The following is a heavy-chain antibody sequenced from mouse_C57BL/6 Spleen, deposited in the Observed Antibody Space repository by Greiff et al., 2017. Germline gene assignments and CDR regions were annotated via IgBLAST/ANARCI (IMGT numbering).Heavy chain of an antibody. V-gene: IGHV5-4*01. Sequence: EVHLVESGGGLVKPGGSLKLSCAASGFTFRSYAMSWVRQTPEKRLEWVATISDGGSYTYYPDNVKGRFTISRDNAKNNLYLQMSHLKSEDTAMYYCARDRSVRYFDVWGTGTTVTVSS. CDR3: ARDRSVRYFDV. J-gene: IGHJ1*03. CDR1: GFTFRSYA. D-gene: IGHD2-14*01. CDR2: ISDGGSYT.